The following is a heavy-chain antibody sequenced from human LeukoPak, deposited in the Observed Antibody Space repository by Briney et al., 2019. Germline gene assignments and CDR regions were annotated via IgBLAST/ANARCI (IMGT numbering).Heavy chain of an antibody. V-gene: IGHV4-34*01. CDR1: GGSFSGYY. Sequence: SETLSLTCAVYGGSFSGYYWSWIRQPPEKGLEWIGEINHSGSTNYNPSLKSRVTISVDTSKNQFSLKLSSVTAADTAVYYCAREGPPTIRFYYYYGMDVWGQGTTVTVSS. J-gene: IGHJ6*02. CDR2: INHSGST. D-gene: IGHD5-24*01. CDR3: AREGPPTIRFYYYYGMDV.